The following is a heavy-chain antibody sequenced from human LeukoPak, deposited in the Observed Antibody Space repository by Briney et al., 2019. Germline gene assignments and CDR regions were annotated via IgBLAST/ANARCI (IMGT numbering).Heavy chain of an antibody. Sequence: ASVKVSCKASGYTFTSYAISWVRQAPGQGLEWMGGIIPIFGTANYAQKFQGRVTITADESTSTAYMELRSLRSDDTAVYYCARAGRGYSYGRELDYWGQGTLVTVSS. CDR1: GYTFTSYA. J-gene: IGHJ4*02. CDR2: IIPIFGTA. V-gene: IGHV1-69*13. CDR3: ARAGRGYSYGRELDY. D-gene: IGHD5-18*01.